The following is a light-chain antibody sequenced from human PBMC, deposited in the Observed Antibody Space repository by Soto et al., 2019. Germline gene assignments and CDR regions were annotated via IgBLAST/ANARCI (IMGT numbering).Light chain of an antibody. Sequence: DTQMTQSPSTLSVSVGDRVTITCRASQSINSWLAWYQQKPGKAPKLLIYEASNLESGVPSRFSGSASGTEFTLIISSLQPDDLATYYCQQYNGYSGTFGQGTKLEIK. J-gene: IGKJ2*02. CDR2: EAS. CDR3: QQYNGYSGT. V-gene: IGKV1-5*03. CDR1: QSINSW.